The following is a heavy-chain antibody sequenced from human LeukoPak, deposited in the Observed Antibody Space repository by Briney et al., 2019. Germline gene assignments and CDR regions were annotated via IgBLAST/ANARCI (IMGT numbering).Heavy chain of an antibody. Sequence: ASVKVSCKASGYTFTSYYMHWVRQAPGQGLEWMGIINPSGGSTSYAQKFQGRVTMTRDTSTSTVYMELSSLRSEDAAVYYCAMFGRDGYILRRGYYFDYWGQGTLVTVSS. CDR2: INPSGGST. CDR3: AMFGRDGYILRRGYYFDY. D-gene: IGHD5-12*01. J-gene: IGHJ4*02. CDR1: GYTFTSYY. V-gene: IGHV1-46*01.